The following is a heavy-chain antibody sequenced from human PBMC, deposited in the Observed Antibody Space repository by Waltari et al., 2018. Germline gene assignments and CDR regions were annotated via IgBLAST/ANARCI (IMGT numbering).Heavy chain of an antibody. V-gene: IGHV3-23*04. CDR1: GFTFSSYA. D-gene: IGHD3-3*01. CDR2: ISGRGGST. J-gene: IGHJ6*03. CDR3: AKESNTYYDFCGVYYMDV. Sequence: EVQLVESGGGLVQPGGSLRLSCAASGFTFSSYAMSCVRQAPGKGLEWVSAISGRGGSTYYSDSVKGRFTISRDNSKNTLYLQMNSLRAEDTAVYYWAKESNTYYDFCGVYYMDVWGKGTTVTVSS.